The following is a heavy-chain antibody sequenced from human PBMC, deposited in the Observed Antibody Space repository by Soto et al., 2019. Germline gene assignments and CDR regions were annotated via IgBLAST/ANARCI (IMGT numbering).Heavy chain of an antibody. J-gene: IGHJ4*02. Sequence: EVQLVESGGGLVQPGGSLRLSCAASGFTLSSYYISWVRQAPGKGLEWVGNIKGDGSDAHYLDSVKGRFTISSDNAENSIYLKMNKLRAEDTAMYYCARDPVTSDWGQGTLVTVSS. CDR1: GFTLSSYY. CDR2: IKGDGSDA. V-gene: IGHV3-7*03. CDR3: ARDPVTSD.